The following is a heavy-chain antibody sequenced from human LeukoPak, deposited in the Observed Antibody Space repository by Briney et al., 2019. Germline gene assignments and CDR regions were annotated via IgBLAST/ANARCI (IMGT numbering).Heavy chain of an antibody. Sequence: SETLSLTCTVSGGSISSHYWSWLRQPPGKGLECIGYIFYTGGPNYNPSLKSRVSISVDTSKNQFSLNLTSVTAADTAVYYCARKVGGWFDPWGQGTLVTVSS. CDR1: GGSISSHY. CDR2: IFYTGGP. D-gene: IGHD3-10*01. J-gene: IGHJ5*02. V-gene: IGHV4-59*11. CDR3: ARKVGGWFDP.